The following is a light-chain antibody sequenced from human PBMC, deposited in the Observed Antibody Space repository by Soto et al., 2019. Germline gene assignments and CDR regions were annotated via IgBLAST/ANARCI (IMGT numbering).Light chain of an antibody. CDR2: EVT. Sequence: QSALTQPASVSGSPGQSINISCTAISSDVGSFNYVSWYQHHPGKAPKLMIYEVTSRPSGVSNRFSGSKSGNTASLTISALQAQDEADYYCVSYATSTTLYVFGSGTKVTVL. CDR3: VSYATSTTLYV. CDR1: SSDVGSFNY. V-gene: IGLV2-14*01. J-gene: IGLJ1*01.